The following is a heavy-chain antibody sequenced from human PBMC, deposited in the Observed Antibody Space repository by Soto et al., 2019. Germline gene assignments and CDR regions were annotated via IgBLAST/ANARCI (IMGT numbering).Heavy chain of an antibody. Sequence: PGGSLRLSCAASGFTFSIYVMSWVRQAPGKGLEWVSGISGSGGSTYYADSVKGRFTISRDNSKNTLYLQMNSLRAEDTAVYYCAKVVAGYFDYWGQGALVTVSS. CDR1: GFTFSIYV. V-gene: IGHV3-23*01. D-gene: IGHD6-19*01. CDR3: AKVVAGYFDY. J-gene: IGHJ4*02. CDR2: ISGSGGST.